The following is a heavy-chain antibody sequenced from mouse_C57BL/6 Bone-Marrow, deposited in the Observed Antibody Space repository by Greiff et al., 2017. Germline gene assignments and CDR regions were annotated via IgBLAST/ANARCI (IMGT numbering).Heavy chain of an antibody. CDR1: GYTFTSYW. CDR3: ARIEAFYYGYFDY. J-gene: IGHJ2*01. CDR2: IDPSDSYT. V-gene: IGHV1-69*01. Sequence: VQLQQPGAELVMPGASVKLSCKASGYTFTSYWMHWVKQRPGQGLEWIGEIDPSDSYTNYNQKFKGKSTLNVDKSSSTAYMQISSLKSEDSAVYYCARIEAFYYGYFDYWGQGTTLTVSS. D-gene: IGHD1-1*01.